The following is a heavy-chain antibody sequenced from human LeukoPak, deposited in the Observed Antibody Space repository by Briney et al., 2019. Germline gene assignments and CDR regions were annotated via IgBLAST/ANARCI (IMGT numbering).Heavy chain of an antibody. J-gene: IGHJ4*02. D-gene: IGHD3-22*01. CDR3: ARLYYYDSSGYYYEDY. CDR1: GGSISSGGYY. V-gene: IGHV4-31*03. CDR2: IYYSGST. Sequence: PSETLSLTCTVSGGSISSGGYYWSWIRQHPGKGLEWIGYIYYSGSTYYNPSLKSRVTISVDTSKNQFSLKLSSVTAADTAVYYCARLYYYDSSGYYYEDYWGQGTLVTVSS.